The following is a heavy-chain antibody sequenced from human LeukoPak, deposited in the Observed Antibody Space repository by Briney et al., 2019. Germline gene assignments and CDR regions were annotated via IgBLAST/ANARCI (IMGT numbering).Heavy chain of an antibody. J-gene: IGHJ3*02. CDR2: IYYSGRT. CDR3: ARATRITMIVVVTADAFDI. V-gene: IGHV4-59*12. CDR1: GNSFRDYY. D-gene: IGHD3-22*01. Sequence: SETLSLTCTVSGNSFRDYYWGWLRQPPGKGLEWLGYIYYSGRTNYNPSLKRRVPISVDTSKNQFSLKLSSVTAADTAVYYCARATRITMIVVVTADAFDIWGQGTLVTVSS.